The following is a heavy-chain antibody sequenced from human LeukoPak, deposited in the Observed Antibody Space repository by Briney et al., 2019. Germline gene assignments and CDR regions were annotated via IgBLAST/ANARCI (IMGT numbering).Heavy chain of an antibody. CDR3: ARENAHCSGGSCYSSWNY. Sequence: PSQTLSLTCAISGDSVSSNSAAWNWIRQSPSRGLEWLGRTYYRSKWYNDYAVSVKSRITINPDTSKNQFSLQLNSVTPEDTAVYYCARENAHCSGGSCYSSWNYWGQGTLVTVSS. D-gene: IGHD2-15*01. CDR2: TYYRSKWYN. V-gene: IGHV6-1*01. CDR1: GDSVSSNSAA. J-gene: IGHJ4*02.